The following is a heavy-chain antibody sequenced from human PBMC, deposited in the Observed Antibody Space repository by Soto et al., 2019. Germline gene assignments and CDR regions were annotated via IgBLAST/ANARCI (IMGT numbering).Heavy chain of an antibody. CDR1: GFTFSSYA. Sequence: QVQLVESGGGVVQPGRSLRLSCAASGFTFSSYALHWVRQAPGKGLEWVALMSYDGSDQFYADSVKGRFTISRDNFKNTLYLQMNNLRGEDTAVYYCAKDLRYTFARGGMDVWGQGTTVTVSS. D-gene: IGHD3-16*01. CDR2: MSYDGSDQ. J-gene: IGHJ6*02. CDR3: AKDLRYTFARGGMDV. V-gene: IGHV3-30*18.